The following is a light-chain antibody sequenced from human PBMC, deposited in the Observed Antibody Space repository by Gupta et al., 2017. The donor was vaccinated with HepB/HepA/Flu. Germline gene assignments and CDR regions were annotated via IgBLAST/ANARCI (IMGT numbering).Light chain of an antibody. CDR1: SSDIGAYNL. Sequence: QSAPTQPPSASGSPGQSVTISCTGTSSDIGAYNLVSWYQQHPGKAPKLIIYDVFQRPSGVPDRCSGSKSGNTASLTVSGLQAEDEADYYCFSYAGNDNWVFGGGTKVTVL. V-gene: IGLV2-8*01. CDR2: DVF. J-gene: IGLJ1*01. CDR3: FSYAGNDNWV.